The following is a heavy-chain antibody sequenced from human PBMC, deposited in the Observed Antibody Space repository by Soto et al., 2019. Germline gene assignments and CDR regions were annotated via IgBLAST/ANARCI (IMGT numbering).Heavy chain of an antibody. J-gene: IGHJ5*02. CDR1: GGSISSSSYY. CDR3: ARPVNWFDP. CDR2: IYYSGST. V-gene: IGHV4-39*01. Sequence: SETLSLTCTVSGGSISSSSYYWGWIRQPPGKGLEWIGSIYYSGSTYYNPSLKSRVTISVDTSKNQFSLKLSSVTAADTAVYYCARPVNWFDPWGQGTLVTVS.